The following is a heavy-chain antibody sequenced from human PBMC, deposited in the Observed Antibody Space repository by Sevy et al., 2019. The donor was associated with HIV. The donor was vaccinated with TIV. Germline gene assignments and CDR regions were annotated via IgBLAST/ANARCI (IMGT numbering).Heavy chain of an antibody. CDR3: ARDRQLCYYDILTGYSFFDY. V-gene: IGHV3-48*01. CDR2: ISSSSSTI. Sequence: GGSLRLSCAASGFTFSSYSMNWVRQAPGKGLEWVSYISSSSSTIYYADSVKGRFTISRDNAKNSLYLQMNSLRAEDTAVYYCARDRQLCYYDILTGYSFFDYWGQGTLVTVSS. CDR1: GFTFSSYS. J-gene: IGHJ4*02. D-gene: IGHD3-9*01.